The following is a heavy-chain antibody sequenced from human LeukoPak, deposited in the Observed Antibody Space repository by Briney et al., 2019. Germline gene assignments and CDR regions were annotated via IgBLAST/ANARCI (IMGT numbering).Heavy chain of an antibody. Sequence: SETLSLTCAVYGGSFGGYYWSWIRQPPGKGLEWIGEINHSGSTNYNPSLKSRVTISVDTSKNQFSLKLSSVTAADTAVYYCARFGYSSSWSHWYFDLWGRGTLVTVSS. D-gene: IGHD6-13*01. CDR2: INHSGST. V-gene: IGHV4-34*01. CDR3: ARFGYSSSWSHWYFDL. J-gene: IGHJ2*01. CDR1: GGSFGGYY.